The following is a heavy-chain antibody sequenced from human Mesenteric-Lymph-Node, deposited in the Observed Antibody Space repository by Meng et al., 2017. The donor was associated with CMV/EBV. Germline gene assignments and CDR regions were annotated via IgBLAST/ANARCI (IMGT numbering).Heavy chain of an antibody. CDR2: ISSSSSYI. CDR3: ARGIEQGDY. J-gene: IGHJ4*02. V-gene: IGHV3-21*01. D-gene: IGHD1/OR15-1a*01. CDR1: GFTFSSYS. Sequence: LRLSCAASGFTFSSYSMNGVRQAPGKGLEWVSSISSSSSYIYYADSVKGRFTISRDNAKNSLYLLMSSLRAEDTAVYYCARGIEQGDYWGQGTLVTVSS.